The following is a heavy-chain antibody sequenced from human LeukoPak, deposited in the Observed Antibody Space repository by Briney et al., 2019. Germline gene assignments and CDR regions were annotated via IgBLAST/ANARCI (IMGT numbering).Heavy chain of an antibody. CDR2: IKQDGSEK. J-gene: IGHJ4*02. Sequence: PGGSLRLSCAASGFTFSSYWMSWVRQAPGKGLEWVANIKQDGSEKYYVDSVKGRFTISRDNSQNTLYLQMNSLRAEKTAMYYCARAPGGFHGDYSPIGYWGQGTLVTVSS. V-gene: IGHV3-7*03. D-gene: IGHD4-17*01. CDR1: GFTFSSYW. CDR3: ARAPGGFHGDYSPIGY.